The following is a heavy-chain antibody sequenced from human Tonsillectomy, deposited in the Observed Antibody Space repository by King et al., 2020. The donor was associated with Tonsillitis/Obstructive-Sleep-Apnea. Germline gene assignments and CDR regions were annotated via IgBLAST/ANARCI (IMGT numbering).Heavy chain of an antibody. Sequence: LQLQESGPGLVKPSETLSLTCTVSGGSISSYYWSWIRQPPGKGLEWIGYIYYSGSTNYNPSLKSRVTISVDTSKNQFSLKLSSVTAADTAVYYCARHAHDYGDYRLDYWGQGTLVTVSS. CDR1: GGSISSYY. CDR3: ARHAHDYGDYRLDY. D-gene: IGHD4-17*01. CDR2: IYYSGST. V-gene: IGHV4-59*08. J-gene: IGHJ4*02.